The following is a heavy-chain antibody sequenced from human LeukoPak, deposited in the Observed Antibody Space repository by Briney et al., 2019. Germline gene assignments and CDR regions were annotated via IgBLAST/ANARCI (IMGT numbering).Heavy chain of an antibody. D-gene: IGHD1-26*01. CDR1: EYTFTDYY. J-gene: IGHJ4*02. V-gene: IGHV1-2*02. CDR2: INPNSGDT. CDR3: ARDAWLVGTTNLYYFDY. Sequence: ASVKVSFKASEYTFTDYYMHWVRQAPGQGLEWMGWINPNSGDTNYAQKFQGRVTMTRDPSISTAYMALTRLRSDDTAVYYCARDAWLVGTTNLYYFDYWGQGTLVTVSS.